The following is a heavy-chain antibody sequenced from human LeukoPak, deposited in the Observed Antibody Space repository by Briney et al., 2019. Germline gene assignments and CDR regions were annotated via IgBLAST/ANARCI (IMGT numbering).Heavy chain of an antibody. CDR1: GFTFSSYA. J-gene: IGHJ4*02. CDR3: ARDHYYGSGSLDY. V-gene: IGHV3-23*01. CDR2: FSGSGGST. Sequence: GGSLRLSCAASGFTFSSYAMSWVRQAPGKGLECISGFSGSGGSTYYADSVKGRFTISRDNSKNTLYLQMNSLRAEDTAVYYCARDHYYGSGSLDYWGQGTLVTVSS. D-gene: IGHD3-10*01.